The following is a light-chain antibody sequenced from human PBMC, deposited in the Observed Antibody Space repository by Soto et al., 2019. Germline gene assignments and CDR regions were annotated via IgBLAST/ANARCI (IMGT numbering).Light chain of an antibody. CDR1: QTIDSY. Sequence: DIQMTQSPSSLSASVGDRVTITCRASQTIDSYLNWYQQKPGRAPILLINGASSLQSGVPSRFSGSGSGTEFTLTISSLQSEDFAVYYCQQYDNWPPAWTFGQGTKVDIK. CDR3: QQYDNWPPAWT. J-gene: IGKJ1*01. CDR2: GAS. V-gene: IGKV1-39*01.